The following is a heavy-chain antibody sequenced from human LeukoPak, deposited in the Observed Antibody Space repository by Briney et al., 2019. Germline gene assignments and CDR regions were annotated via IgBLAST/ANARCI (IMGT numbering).Heavy chain of an antibody. D-gene: IGHD3-3*01. CDR1: GFTFSSYA. J-gene: IGHJ4*02. CDR2: ISYDGSNK. CDR3: ARVQFLEWLPD. V-gene: IGHV3-30-3*01. Sequence: PGRSLRLSCAASGFTFSSYAMHWVRQAPGKGLEWVAVISYDGSNKYYADSVKGRFTISRDNSKNTLYLQMNSLRAEDTAFYYCARVQFLEWLPDWGQGTLVTVSP.